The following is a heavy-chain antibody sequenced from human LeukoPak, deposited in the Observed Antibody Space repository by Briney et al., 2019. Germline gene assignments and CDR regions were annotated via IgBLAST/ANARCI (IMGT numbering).Heavy chain of an antibody. CDR1: GGSISSGSYY. J-gene: IGHJ4*02. V-gene: IGHV4-61*02. Sequence: SETLSLTCTVSGGSISSGSYYWSWIRQPAGKGLEWIGRIYTSGSTNYNPSLKSRVTISVDTSKNQFSLKLSSVTAADTAVYYCAREMDYSNSNEGYWGQGTLVTVSS. CDR2: IYTSGST. CDR3: AREMDYSNSNEGY. D-gene: IGHD4-11*01.